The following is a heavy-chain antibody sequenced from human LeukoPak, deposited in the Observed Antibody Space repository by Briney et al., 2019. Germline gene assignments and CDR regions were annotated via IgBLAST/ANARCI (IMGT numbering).Heavy chain of an antibody. D-gene: IGHD3-22*01. CDR2: ISYDGSNK. CDR1: GFTFSSYA. J-gene: IGHJ4*02. V-gene: IGHV3-30-3*01. CDR3: AKGDPYYYDSSGYYDY. Sequence: GGSLRLSCAASGFTFSSYAMHWVRQAPGKGLEWVAVISYDGSNKYYADSVKGRFTISRDNSKNTLYLQMNGLRAEDTAVYYCAKGDPYYYDSSGYYDYWGQGTLVTVSS.